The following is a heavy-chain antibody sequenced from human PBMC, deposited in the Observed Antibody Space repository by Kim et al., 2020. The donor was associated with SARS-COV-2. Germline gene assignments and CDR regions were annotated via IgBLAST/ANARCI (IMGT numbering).Heavy chain of an antibody. Sequence: SETLSLTCTVSSASISSTNHYWGWIRQPPGKGLEWIGSISYSGSTYYNPSLRSRLTISVDTSRNHFSLKLSSVTAADTAVYYCASSSGGYDVEYWGQGILVTVSS. V-gene: IGHV4-39*02. CDR1: SASISSTNHY. J-gene: IGHJ4*02. D-gene: IGHD5-12*01. CDR3: ASSSGGYDVEY. CDR2: ISYSGST.